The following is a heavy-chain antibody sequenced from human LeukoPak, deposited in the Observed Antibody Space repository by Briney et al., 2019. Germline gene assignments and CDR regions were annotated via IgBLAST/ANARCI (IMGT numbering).Heavy chain of an antibody. Sequence: GGSLRLSCAASGFTFSSSAMSWVRQVPGKGLEWVSGISASGGSTNYADSVRGRFTISRDNSKNTLYLQMNSLRAEDTAVYYCAREPVEMATIFAFDIWGQGTTVTVSS. CDR2: ISASGGST. CDR3: AREPVEMATIFAFDI. D-gene: IGHD5-24*01. CDR1: GFTFSSSA. V-gene: IGHV3-23*01. J-gene: IGHJ3*02.